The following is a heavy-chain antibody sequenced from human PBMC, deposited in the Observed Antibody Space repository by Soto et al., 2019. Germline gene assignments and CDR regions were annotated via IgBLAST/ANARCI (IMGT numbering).Heavy chain of an antibody. V-gene: IGHV1-3*04. CDR3: ARGRSQFRAGDTSVNYFDY. CDR1: GYTLTSYG. Sequence: GASVKVSCKASGYTLTSYGLHWVRQAPGERLEWVAWINTGNGDTKYSQKFQDRVTITRETSASSAYMDLSSLRSEDTAVYYCARGRSQFRAGDTSVNYFDYWGQGTLVTVSS. D-gene: IGHD1-26*01. J-gene: IGHJ4*02. CDR2: INTGNGDT.